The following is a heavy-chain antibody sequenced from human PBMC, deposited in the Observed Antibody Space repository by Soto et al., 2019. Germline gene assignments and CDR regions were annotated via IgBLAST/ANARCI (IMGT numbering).Heavy chain of an antibody. CDR3: ARGATTLAAKNWFDP. Sequence: QVQLQESGPGLVKPSGTLSLTCAVSGGSISISNWWSWVRQPPGKGLEWIGEIFHSGDTNYNPSLKSRVTISVDRSKNQFSLKLTSVAAADTAMYYCARGATTLAAKNWFDPWGQGILVTVSS. CDR1: GGSISISNW. D-gene: IGHD1-1*01. V-gene: IGHV4-4*02. J-gene: IGHJ5*02. CDR2: IFHSGDT.